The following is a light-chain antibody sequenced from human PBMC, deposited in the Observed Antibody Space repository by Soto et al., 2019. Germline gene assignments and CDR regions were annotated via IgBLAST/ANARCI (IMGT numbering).Light chain of an antibody. J-gene: IGKJ1*01. CDR2: KVS. V-gene: IGKV2-30*01. CDR3: MQGTHWPWT. Sequence: DVVMTQSPLSLPVTLGQPASISCRSSQSVVYSDGNTYLNWFQQRPGQSPRRLIYKVSNRDSGVPDRFSGSGSGTAFTLEISRVEAEDVATYYCMQGTHWPWTFGQGTKVEIK. CDR1: QSVVYSDGNTY.